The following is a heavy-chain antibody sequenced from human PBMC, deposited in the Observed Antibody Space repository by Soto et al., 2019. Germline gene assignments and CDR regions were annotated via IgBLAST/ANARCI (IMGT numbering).Heavy chain of an antibody. CDR2: INTNSAGT. Sequence: ASVKVSCKASGYTFTGYYMHWVRQAPGQGLEWMGWINTNSAGTNYAQKFQGWVTMTRDTSISTAYMELSRLRSDDTAVYYCARASIPDYYDSSGYFAFDIWGQGTMVTVSS. J-gene: IGHJ3*02. CDR1: GYTFTGYY. CDR3: ARASIPDYYDSSGYFAFDI. V-gene: IGHV1-2*04. D-gene: IGHD3-22*01.